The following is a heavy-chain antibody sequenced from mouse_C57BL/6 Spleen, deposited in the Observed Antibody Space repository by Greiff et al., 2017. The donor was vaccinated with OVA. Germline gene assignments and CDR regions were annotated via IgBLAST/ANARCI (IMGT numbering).Heavy chain of an antibody. CDR1: GFSFNTYA. J-gene: IGHJ4*01. Sequence: VQLQQSGGGLVQPKGSLKLSCAASGFSFNTYAMNWVRQAPGKGLEWVARIRSKSNNYATYYADSVKDRFTISRDDSESMLYLQMNNLKTEDTAMYYCMSGGTHYAMDDWGQGTSVTVSS. CDR2: IRSKSNNYAT. CDR3: MSGGTHYAMDD. D-gene: IGHD1-1*02. V-gene: IGHV10-1*01.